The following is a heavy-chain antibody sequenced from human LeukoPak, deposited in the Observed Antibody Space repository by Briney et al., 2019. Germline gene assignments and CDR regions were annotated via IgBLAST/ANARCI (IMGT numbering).Heavy chain of an antibody. Sequence: ASVKVSCKASGYTFTSSYVHWVRQAPGQGLEWMGVINPGGGSTTYAQKFQDRVSMTRDTSTSTVHMDLTSLRSDDTAVYYCSRESSSGWKQYDYWGQGTLVTVSS. J-gene: IGHJ4*02. CDR2: INPGGGST. CDR1: GYTFTSSY. D-gene: IGHD6-19*01. V-gene: IGHV1-46*01. CDR3: SRESSSGWKQYDY.